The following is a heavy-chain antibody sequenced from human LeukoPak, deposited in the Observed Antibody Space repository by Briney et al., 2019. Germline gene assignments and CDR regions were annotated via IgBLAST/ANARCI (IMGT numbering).Heavy chain of an antibody. Sequence: GASVKVSCRASGYSFTSYGISWARQAPGQGLEWMGGIIPIFGTANYAQKFQGRVTITADESTSTAYMELSSLRSEDTAVYYCASPDVRGRVDYWGQGTLVTVSS. CDR2: IIPIFGTA. D-gene: IGHD3-10*02. J-gene: IGHJ4*02. CDR1: GYSFTSYG. CDR3: ASPDVRGRVDY. V-gene: IGHV1-69*13.